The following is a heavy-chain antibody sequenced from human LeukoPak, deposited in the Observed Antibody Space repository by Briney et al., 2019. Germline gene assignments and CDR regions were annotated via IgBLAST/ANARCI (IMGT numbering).Heavy chain of an antibody. D-gene: IGHD4-17*01. CDR2: ISNDGDKQ. CDR1: GFSFSTPG. J-gene: IGHJ5*02. V-gene: IGHV3-30*03. Sequence: GGSLRLSCAASGFSFSTPGMHWVRQAPGKGLEWVAVISNDGDKQSYAASVKGRFTISRDNSKNTLYLEINSLTAEDTAVYYCLRGAWDDYGDYYSWFDPWGQGTLVTVSS. CDR3: LRGAWDDYGDYYSWFDP.